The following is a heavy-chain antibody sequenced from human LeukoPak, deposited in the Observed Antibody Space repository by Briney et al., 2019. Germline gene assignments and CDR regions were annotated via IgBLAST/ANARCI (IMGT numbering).Heavy chain of an antibody. Sequence: GGSLRLSCVASGYTFSNSGLHWVRQTPGKGLEWVAVIWYDGSNKYYADSVKGRFTISRDKSKNTLYLQMNSLRAEDTAVYYCAKLEGIAVAGYFQHWGQGTLVIVSS. CDR1: GYTFSNSG. D-gene: IGHD6-19*01. J-gene: IGHJ1*01. V-gene: IGHV3-33*03. CDR2: IWYDGSNK. CDR3: AKLEGIAVAGYFQH.